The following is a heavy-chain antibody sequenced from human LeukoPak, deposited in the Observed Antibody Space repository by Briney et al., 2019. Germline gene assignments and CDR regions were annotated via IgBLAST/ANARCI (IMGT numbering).Heavy chain of an antibody. CDR2: ISGTADTT. J-gene: IGHJ6*03. V-gene: IGHV3-23*01. CDR1: GFYSNDYARYA. Sequence: GGSLRLSCAGSGFYSNDYARYAMSWVRQAPGKGLEWVSAISGTADTTKYADSVKGRFTISRDNSKNTLYLQMNSLRAEDTAVYYCAKGWDNFHFYYYMDVWGKGTMVTVSS. D-gene: IGHD5-24*01. CDR3: AKGWDNFHFYYYMDV.